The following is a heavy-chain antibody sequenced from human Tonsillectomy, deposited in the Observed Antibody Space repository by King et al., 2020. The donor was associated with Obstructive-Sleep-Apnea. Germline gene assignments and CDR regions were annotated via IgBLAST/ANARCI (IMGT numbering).Heavy chain of an antibody. D-gene: IGHD4-17*01. CDR1: GFSLNTARMG. J-gene: IGHJ4*02. V-gene: IGHV2-26*01. CDR3: ARIPFPVTSHFDY. Sequence: QLTLKESGPVLVKPTETLTLTCTVSGFSLNTARMGVSWIRQPPGKALEWLAQIVSSDEKSYSTSLKSRLTISEDTSKSQVVLTMTNMDPVDTATYYCARIPFPVTSHFDYWGQGTLVTVSS. CDR2: IVSSDEK.